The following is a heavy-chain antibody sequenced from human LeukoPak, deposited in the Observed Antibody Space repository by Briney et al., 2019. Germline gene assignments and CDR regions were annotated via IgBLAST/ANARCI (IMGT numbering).Heavy chain of an antibody. CDR1: GGSIRSSSYY. J-gene: IGHJ5*02. CDR3: ARTAHSTFWSGHGGPTYGFDP. D-gene: IGHD3-3*01. V-gene: IGHV4-39*07. Sequence: IPSETLSLTCTVSGGSIRSSSYYWGWIRQPPGKGLEWIGNIYYTGSTYYNPSLKSRVTISVDTSKNQFSLKLSSVTAADTAVYYCARTAHSTFWSGHGGPTYGFDPWGQGTLVTVSS. CDR2: IYYTGST.